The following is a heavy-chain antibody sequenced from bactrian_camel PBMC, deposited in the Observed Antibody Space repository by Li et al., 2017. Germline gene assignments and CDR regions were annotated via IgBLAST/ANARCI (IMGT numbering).Heavy chain of an antibody. V-gene: IGHV3S55*01. D-gene: IGHD3*01. CDR3: AEDPDVVSRIGYGRYR. Sequence: HVQLVESGGGLVQAGGSLRLSCTASGSISSSMAWYRQAPGKEHELVSSIRGDGNTCYRSSVRGRFTISKDNAKNTLYLQMNSLKPEDTAVYYCAEDPDVVSRIGYGRYRWGQGTQVTVS. J-gene: IGHJ4*01. CDR1: GSISSS. CDR2: IRGDGNT.